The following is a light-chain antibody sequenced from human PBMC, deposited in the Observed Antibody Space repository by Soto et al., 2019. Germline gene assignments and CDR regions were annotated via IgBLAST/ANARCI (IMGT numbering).Light chain of an antibody. CDR3: QQYSAYPLT. Sequence: DIQLTQSPSSLSASVGDRVTITCRASQNINGYLAWYQQKPGKAPKLLIYWASSLISGVPSRFTGGESGTEFTLTISSLQPDDFATYYCQQYSAYPLTFGRGTKVDIK. J-gene: IGKJ4*01. V-gene: IGKV1-5*03. CDR1: QNINGY. CDR2: WAS.